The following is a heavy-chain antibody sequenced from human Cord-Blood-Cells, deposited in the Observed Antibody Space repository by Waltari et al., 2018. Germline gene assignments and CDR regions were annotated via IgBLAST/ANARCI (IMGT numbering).Heavy chain of an antibody. Sequence: QVQLQQWGAGLLKPSETLSLTCAVYGGSFSGYYWSWIRQPPGKGLEWIGEINHSGSTNYNPALKSRVTISLDTSKNQFSLKLSSVTAADTAVYYCARRSVAGTSVWGQGPLVTVSS. D-gene: IGHD6-19*01. CDR1: GGSFSGYY. CDR2: INHSGST. CDR3: ARRSVAGTSV. J-gene: IGHJ4*02. V-gene: IGHV4-34*01.